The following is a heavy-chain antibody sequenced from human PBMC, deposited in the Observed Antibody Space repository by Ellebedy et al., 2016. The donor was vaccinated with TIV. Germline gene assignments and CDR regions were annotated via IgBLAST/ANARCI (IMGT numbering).Heavy chain of an antibody. Sequence: GESLKISXQASGFSFIDYWIGWVRHMPGKGLEWMGIIYPGDSDPRYRPSFQGQVTISADKSISTAYLQWSSLKASDTAMYYCARPPTADAFDIWGQGTMVTVSS. D-gene: IGHD5-18*01. V-gene: IGHV5-51*01. CDR3: ARPPTADAFDI. CDR1: GFSFIDYW. J-gene: IGHJ3*02. CDR2: IYPGDSDP.